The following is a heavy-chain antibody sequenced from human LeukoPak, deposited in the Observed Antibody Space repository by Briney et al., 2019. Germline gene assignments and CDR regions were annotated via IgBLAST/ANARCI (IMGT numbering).Heavy chain of an antibody. CDR3: ARLTYYGSYLDI. Sequence: PSETLSLTCTVSGGSISSSNYYWVWIRQPPGKGLEWIGSGYYSGSRYYNASLKSRVTISVDTSKNQFSLKLSSVTATDTAVYYCARLTYYGSYLDIWGQGTMVTVSS. V-gene: IGHV4-39*01. J-gene: IGHJ3*02. D-gene: IGHD1-26*01. CDR2: GYYSGSR. CDR1: GGSISSSNYY.